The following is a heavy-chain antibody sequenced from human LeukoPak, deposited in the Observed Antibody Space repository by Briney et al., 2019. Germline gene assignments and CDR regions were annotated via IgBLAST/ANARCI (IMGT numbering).Heavy chain of an antibody. Sequence: PSETLSLTCTVSGGSISSYYWSWIRQPAGKGLEWIGRIYTSGSTNYNPSLKSRVTISVDKSKNQFSLKLSSVTAADTAVYYSARHRQVAGTEHPGYMDVWGKGTTVTVSS. CDR1: GGSISSYY. J-gene: IGHJ6*03. CDR3: ARHRQVAGTEHPGYMDV. V-gene: IGHV4-4*07. CDR2: IYTSGST. D-gene: IGHD6-19*01.